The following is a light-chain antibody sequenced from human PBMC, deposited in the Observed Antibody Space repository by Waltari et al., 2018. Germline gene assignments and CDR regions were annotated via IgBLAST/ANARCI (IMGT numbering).Light chain of an antibody. CDR2: WTS. Sequence: DIVMTQSPDSLAVSLGERATINCKSSQTLFRSSDTRNHLAWYQQRPGQPPKLLIYWTSTRASGVPDRFSGGGSGTDFTLTISSLQAEDVAVYYCQQYFDIPTFGGGTKL. J-gene: IGKJ4*01. V-gene: IGKV4-1*01. CDR3: QQYFDIPT. CDR1: QTLFRSSDTRNH.